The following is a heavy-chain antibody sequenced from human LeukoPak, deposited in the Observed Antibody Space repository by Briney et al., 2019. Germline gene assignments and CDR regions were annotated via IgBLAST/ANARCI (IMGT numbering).Heavy chain of an antibody. J-gene: IGHJ4*02. Sequence: SETLSLTCTVSGGSISSSSNYWGWIRQPPGEGLEWIGSIDYSGSTYYNPSLKSRVTISVDTSKNQFWLKLSSVTAADTAVYYCARVGYCTNGVCYPPDYWGQGTLVTVSS. D-gene: IGHD2-8*01. V-gene: IGHV4-39*01. CDR1: GGSISSSSNY. CDR3: ARVGYCTNGVCYPPDY. CDR2: IDYSGST.